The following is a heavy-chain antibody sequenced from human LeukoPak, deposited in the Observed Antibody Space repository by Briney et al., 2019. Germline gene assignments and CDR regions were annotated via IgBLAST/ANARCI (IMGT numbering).Heavy chain of an antibody. V-gene: IGHV1-18*01. J-gene: IGHJ3*02. D-gene: IGHD6-19*01. CDR3: ARVVAVAGAVAFDI. CDR1: GYTFTSYG. CDR2: ISAYNGNT. Sequence: ASVKVSCKASGYTFTSYGTSWVRQAPGQGLEWMGWISAYNGNTNYAQKLQGRVTMTTDTSTSTAYMELRSLRSEDTAVYYCARVVAVAGAVAFDIWGQGTMVTVSS.